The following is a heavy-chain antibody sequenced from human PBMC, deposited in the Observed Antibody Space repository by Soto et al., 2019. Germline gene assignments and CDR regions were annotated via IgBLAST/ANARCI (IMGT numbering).Heavy chain of an antibody. Sequence: QVQLVQSGAEVKKPGASVKVSCKASGYTFTGYYMHWVRQAPGQGLEWMGWINPNSGGTNYAQKFQGWVTMTRDTSISTAYMELSRLRSDDTAVYYCARDGGSIADFWSGYPPYYYYGMDVWGQGTTVTVSS. CDR2: INPNSGGT. J-gene: IGHJ6*02. CDR3: ARDGGSIADFWSGYPPYYYYGMDV. D-gene: IGHD3-3*01. V-gene: IGHV1-2*04. CDR1: GYTFTGYY.